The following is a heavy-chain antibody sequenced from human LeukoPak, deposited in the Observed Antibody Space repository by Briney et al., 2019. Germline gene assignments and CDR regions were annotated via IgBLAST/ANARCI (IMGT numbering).Heavy chain of an antibody. CDR3: ARQVRTIYYYSYYMDV. CDR2: INHSGST. D-gene: IGHD3-10*01. Sequence: SETLSLTCAVYGASFSGYYWSWIRQPPGKGLEWIGEINHSGSTNYNPPPKSRVTISVDTSTNQFSLKLSSVTAADTAVYYCARQVRTIYYYSYYMDVWGKGTTVTISS. CDR1: GASFSGYY. J-gene: IGHJ6*03. V-gene: IGHV4-34*01.